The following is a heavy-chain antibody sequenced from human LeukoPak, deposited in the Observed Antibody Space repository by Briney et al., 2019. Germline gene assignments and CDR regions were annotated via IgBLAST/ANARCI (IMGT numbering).Heavy chain of an antibody. CDR2: ISAYNGNT. CDR1: GYTFTSYG. Sequence: GASVKVSCTASGYTFTSYGISWVRQAPGQGLEWMGWISAYNGNTNYAQKLQGRVTMTTDTSTSTAYMELRSLRSDDTAVYYCARGGAVAHSYWYFDLWGRGTLVTVSS. D-gene: IGHD6-19*01. CDR3: ARGGAVAHSYWYFDL. J-gene: IGHJ2*01. V-gene: IGHV1-18*01.